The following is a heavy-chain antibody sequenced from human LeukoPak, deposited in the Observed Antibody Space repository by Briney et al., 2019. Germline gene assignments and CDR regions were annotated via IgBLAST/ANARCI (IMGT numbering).Heavy chain of an antibody. CDR2: IKQDGSEK. J-gene: IGHJ3*02. CDR3: ARFDI. CDR1: GFTFSSYE. Sequence: TGGSLRLSCAASGFTFSSYEMNWVRQAPGKGLEWVANIKQDGSEKYYVDSVKGRFTISRDNAKNSVYLQMNSLRAEDTAVYYCARFDIWGQGTMVTVSS. V-gene: IGHV3-7*01.